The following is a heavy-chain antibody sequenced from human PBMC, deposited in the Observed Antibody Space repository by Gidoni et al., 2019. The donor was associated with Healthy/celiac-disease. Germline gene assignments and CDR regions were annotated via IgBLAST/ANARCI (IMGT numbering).Heavy chain of an antibody. CDR1: GFTFSSYA. CDR2: ISGSGGST. Sequence: EVQLLESGGGLVQPGGSMRLSCAASGFTFSSYAMSWVRKDPGKGLGCVSAISGSGGSTYYADSGKGRCTISRDNSKNTLYLQMNSLRAEDTAVYYCAKRLDDSSGYPMGIDYWGQGTLVTVSS. CDR3: AKRLDDSSGYPMGIDY. J-gene: IGHJ4*02. D-gene: IGHD3-22*01. V-gene: IGHV3-23*01.